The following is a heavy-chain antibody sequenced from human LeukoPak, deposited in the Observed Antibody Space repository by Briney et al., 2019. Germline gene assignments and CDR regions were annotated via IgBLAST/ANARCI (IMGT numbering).Heavy chain of an antibody. CDR2: IWSDGSNE. CDR3: VRLFGDKYGRLDY. J-gene: IGHJ4*02. V-gene: IGHV3-33*01. D-gene: IGHD3-3*01. CDR1: GFSFSNYG. Sequence: GRSLRLSCAASGFSFSNYGMHWGRQAPGKGLEWVAVIWSDGSNEFYADSVKGRFTISRDNSNNMLYLQMNSLRAEDTAVYYCVRLFGDKYGRLDYWGQGTLVTVSS.